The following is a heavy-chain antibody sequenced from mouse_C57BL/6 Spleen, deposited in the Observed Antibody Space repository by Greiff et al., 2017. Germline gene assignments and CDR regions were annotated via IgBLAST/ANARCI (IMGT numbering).Heavy chain of an antibody. V-gene: IGHV1-72*01. J-gene: IGHJ2*01. CDR1: GYTFTSYW. CDR2: IDPNSGGT. D-gene: IGHD3-1*01. CDR3: AKGAIITEGY. Sequence: QVHVKQPGAELVKPGASVKLSCKASGYTFTSYWMHWVKQRPGRGLEWIGRIDPNSGGTKYNEKFKSKATLTVDKPSSTAYMQLSSLTSEDSAVYYCAKGAIITEGYWGQGTTLTVSS.